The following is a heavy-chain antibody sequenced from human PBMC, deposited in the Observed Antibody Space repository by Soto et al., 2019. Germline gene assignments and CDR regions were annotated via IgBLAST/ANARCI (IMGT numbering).Heavy chain of an antibody. J-gene: IGHJ5*02. Sequence: ASVKVSCKASGYTFTSYGISWVRQAPGQGLEWMGWISAYNGNTNYAQKLQGRVTMTTDTSTSTAYMELRSLRSDDTAVYYCASGVIVVVPAAEPGWFDPWGQGTLVTVSS. CDR3: ASGVIVVVPAAEPGWFDP. CDR1: GYTFTSYG. D-gene: IGHD2-2*01. V-gene: IGHV1-18*04. CDR2: ISAYNGNT.